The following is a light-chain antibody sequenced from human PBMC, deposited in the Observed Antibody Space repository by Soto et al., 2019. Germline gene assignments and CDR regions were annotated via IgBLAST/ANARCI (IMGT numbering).Light chain of an antibody. CDR3: SSYPSASTLLYL. CDR1: SSDVGGYNY. J-gene: IGLJ1*01. CDR2: GVT. V-gene: IGLV2-14*01. Sequence: QSVLTQPASVSGSPGQSITISCTGTSSDVGGYNYVSWYQQHPGIAPKLLIYGVTNRPSGVSTRFSGSTSGNTASLTISGLQAEDEADYHCSSYPSASTLLYLFGTGTKVTVL.